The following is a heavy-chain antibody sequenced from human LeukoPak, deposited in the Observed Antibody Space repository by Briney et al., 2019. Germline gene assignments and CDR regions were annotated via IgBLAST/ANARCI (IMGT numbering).Heavy chain of an antibody. CDR3: ARIYSGYDYRGSAVDY. V-gene: IGHV3-48*01. CDR2: ISSSSSTI. J-gene: IGHJ4*02. Sequence: GGSLRLSCAASGFTFSSYSMNWVRQAPGKGLEWVSYISSSSSTIYYVDSVKGRFTISRDNAKNSLYLQMNSLRAEDTAVYYCARIYSGYDYRGSAVDYWGQGTLVTVSS. CDR1: GFTFSSYS. D-gene: IGHD5-12*01.